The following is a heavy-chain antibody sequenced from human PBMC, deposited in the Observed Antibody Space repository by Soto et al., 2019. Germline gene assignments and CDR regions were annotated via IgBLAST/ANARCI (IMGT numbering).Heavy chain of an antibody. Sequence: SVKVSCKASGGTFGSDAITWVRQAPGQGLEWVGRIIPIFGTTNYAQNLQGRVTISADKSTLTSYMELHSLTSDDTALYYCARDRTGSGYYTNWLDPWGQGTQVTVSS. CDR3: ARDRTGSGYYTNWLDP. CDR1: GGTFGSDA. J-gene: IGHJ5*02. CDR2: IIPIFGTT. V-gene: IGHV1-69*06. D-gene: IGHD3-22*01.